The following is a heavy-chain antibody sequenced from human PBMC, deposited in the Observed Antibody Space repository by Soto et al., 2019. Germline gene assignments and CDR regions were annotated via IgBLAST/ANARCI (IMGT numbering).Heavy chain of an antibody. CDR2: MNPNSGNT. CDR1: GYTFTSYD. CDR3: ARVAKVIAARPYYYDMDF. V-gene: IGHV1-8*01. Sequence: GASVKVSCKASGYTFTSYDINWVRQATGQGLEWMGWMNPNSGNTGYAQKFQGRVTMTRNTSISTAYMELSSLRSEDTAVYYCARVAKVIAARPYYYDMDFWGKGTTVTVSS. D-gene: IGHD6-6*01. J-gene: IGHJ6*03.